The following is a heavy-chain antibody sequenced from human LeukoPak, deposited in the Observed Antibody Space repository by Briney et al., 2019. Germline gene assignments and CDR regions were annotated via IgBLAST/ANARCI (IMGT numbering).Heavy chain of an antibody. Sequence: GGSLRLSCAASGFAFNTYWMSWVRQAPGKGLEWVANIGQDGTEKHHVDSVRGRFTISRDNAKNSVFLQMNSLRAEDTAVYYCAKANTVTKRYFDYWGQGTLVTVSS. V-gene: IGHV3-7*03. CDR3: AKANTVTKRYFDY. J-gene: IGHJ4*02. CDR1: GFAFNTYW. CDR2: IGQDGTEK. D-gene: IGHD4-17*01.